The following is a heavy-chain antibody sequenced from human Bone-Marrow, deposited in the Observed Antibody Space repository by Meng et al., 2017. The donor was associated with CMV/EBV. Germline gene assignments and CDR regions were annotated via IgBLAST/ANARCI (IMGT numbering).Heavy chain of an antibody. Sequence: GESLKISCQGSGYYFTNYWIAWVRQMPGKGLEWMGIIYPGDSDTRYSPSFQGQVTISADKSITTAYLQWSSLKTPDTAMYDCARSDRAYGSFDYWGQGTLVTVSS. V-gene: IGHV5-51*01. J-gene: IGHJ4*02. CDR1: GYYFTNYW. D-gene: IGHD3-10*01. CDR3: ARSDRAYGSFDY. CDR2: IYPGDSDT.